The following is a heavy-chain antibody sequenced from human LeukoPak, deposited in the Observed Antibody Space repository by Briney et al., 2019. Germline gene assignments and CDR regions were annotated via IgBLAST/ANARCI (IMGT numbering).Heavy chain of an antibody. CDR2: ISYDGSNK. CDR1: GFTFSSYA. CDR3: ARDAGEVGADYFDY. Sequence: GRSLRLSCAASGFTFSSYAMHWVRQALGKGLEWVAVISYDGSNKYYADSVKGRFTISRDNSKNTLYLQMNSLRAEDTAVYYCARDAGEVGADYFDYWGQGTLVTVSS. J-gene: IGHJ4*02. V-gene: IGHV3-30-3*01. D-gene: IGHD1-26*01.